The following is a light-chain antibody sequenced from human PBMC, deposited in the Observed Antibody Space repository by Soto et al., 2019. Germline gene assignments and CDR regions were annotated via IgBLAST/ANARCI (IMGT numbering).Light chain of an antibody. CDR1: QSVSSD. CDR3: QHYNTWPPIT. CDR2: GAS. Sequence: EIVMTQSPATLSVSRGERATLSCGASQSVSSDLAWYQHKPGQAPRLLIYGASTRATGIPARFSGSGSGTEFTLTISSLQSEDFAVYYCQHYNTWPPITFGQGTRLEIK. J-gene: IGKJ5*01. V-gene: IGKV3-15*01.